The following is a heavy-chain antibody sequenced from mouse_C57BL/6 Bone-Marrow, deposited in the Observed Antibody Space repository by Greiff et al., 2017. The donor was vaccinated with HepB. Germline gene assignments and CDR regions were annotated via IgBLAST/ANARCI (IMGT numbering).Heavy chain of an antibody. CDR1: GFTFSSYA. J-gene: IGHJ2*01. V-gene: IGHV5-4*03. CDR3: ARNWYYVDY. CDR2: ISDGGSYT. D-gene: IGHD4-1*01. Sequence: DVKLVESGGGLVKPGGSLKLSCAASGFTFSSYAMSWVRQTPEKRLEWVATISDGGSYTYYPDNVKGRVTISRDNAKNNLYLQMSHLKSEDTAMYYCARNWYYVDYWGQGTTLTVSS.